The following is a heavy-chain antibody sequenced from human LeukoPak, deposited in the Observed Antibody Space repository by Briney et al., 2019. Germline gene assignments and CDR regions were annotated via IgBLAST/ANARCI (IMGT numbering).Heavy chain of an antibody. CDR1: GFTFNNYG. CDR2: ISYDGRNI. V-gene: IGHV3-30*18. D-gene: IGHD2-2*01. CDR3: AKGPLRGTAAAIDY. Sequence: GKSLRLSCAASGFTFNNYGMHWVRQAPGKGLEWVAVISYDGRNIHYPDSVKGRFTISRDISTDTLWLQMDSLRTEDTAVYYCAKGPLRGTAAAIDYWGQGTLVTVSS. J-gene: IGHJ4*02.